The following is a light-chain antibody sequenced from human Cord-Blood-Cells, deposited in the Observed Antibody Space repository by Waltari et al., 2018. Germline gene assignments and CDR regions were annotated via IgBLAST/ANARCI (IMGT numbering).Light chain of an antibody. CDR2: GAS. V-gene: IGKV3-20*01. CDR3: QQYGSSPQT. J-gene: IGKJ1*01. CDR1: QSVSSSY. Sequence: EIVLTQSPGTLSLSPGERAPLSCRASQSVSSSYLAWYQQKPGQAPRLLIYGASSRATGIPARFSGSGSGTDFTLTISRLEPEDFAVYYCQQYGSSPQTFGQGTKVEIK.